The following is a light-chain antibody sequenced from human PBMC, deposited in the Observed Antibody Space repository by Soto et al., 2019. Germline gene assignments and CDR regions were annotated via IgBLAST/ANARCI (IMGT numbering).Light chain of an antibody. CDR2: GAS. CDR3: QQFSSYPLT. CDR1: QSVNIN. J-gene: IGKJ4*01. V-gene: IGKV3-15*01. Sequence: EIVMTQSPATLSVSPGERATLSCRASQSVNINLAWYQQKPGQAPRLLIQGASTRATGTPARFSGSGSGTEFTLTISSLQSEDFAVYYCQQFSSYPLTFGGGTKVDIK.